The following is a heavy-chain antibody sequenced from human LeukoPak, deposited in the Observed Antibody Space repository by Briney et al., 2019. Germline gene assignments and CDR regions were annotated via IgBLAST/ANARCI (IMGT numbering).Heavy chain of an antibody. J-gene: IGHJ3*02. CDR1: GGSISSSS. CDR2: ISSSSSYI. CDR3: ARDRGRGYAFDI. V-gene: IGHV3-21*01. Sequence: ETLSLTCTVSGGSISSSSYYWGWIRQAPGKGLEWVSSISSSSSYIYYADSVKGRFTISRDNAKNSLYLQMNSLRAEDTAVYYCARDRGRGYAFDIWGQGTMVTVSS. D-gene: IGHD3-16*01.